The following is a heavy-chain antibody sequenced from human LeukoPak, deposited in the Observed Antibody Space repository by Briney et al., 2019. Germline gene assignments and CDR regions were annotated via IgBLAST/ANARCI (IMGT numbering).Heavy chain of an antibody. D-gene: IGHD2-21*02. CDR2: IYTGGRT. J-gene: IGHJ4*02. V-gene: IGHV3-66*01. CDR3: ARGQSYCGSDCYFD. Sequence: GSLRLSCAASGFSVTNYYMTWVRQAPGKGLEWVSVIYTGGRTYYGDSVKGRFTISRDSSRNTLHLQMNSLRVEDTALYYCARGQSYCGSDCYFDWGQGTLVTVSS. CDR1: GFSVTNYY.